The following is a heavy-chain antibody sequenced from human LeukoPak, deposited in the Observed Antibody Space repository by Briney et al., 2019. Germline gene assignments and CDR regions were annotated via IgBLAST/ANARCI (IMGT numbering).Heavy chain of an antibody. D-gene: IGHD2-8*01. CDR3: ARVAWGMVDY. CDR2: IYYSGST. J-gene: IGHJ4*02. CDR1: GGSISSYY. V-gene: IGHV4-59*01. Sequence: SETPSLTCTVSGGSISSYYWSWIRQPPGKGLEWIGYIYYSGSTNYNPSLKSRVTISVDTSKNQFSLKLSSVTAADAAVYYCARVAWGMVDYWGQGTLVTVSS.